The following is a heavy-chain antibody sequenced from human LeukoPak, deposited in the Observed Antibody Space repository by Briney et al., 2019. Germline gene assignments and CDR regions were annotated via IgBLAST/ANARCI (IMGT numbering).Heavy chain of an antibody. CDR1: GGSITTTYY. D-gene: IGHD3-10*01. J-gene: IGHJ5*02. CDR2: LYHSGHS. Sequence: SETLSLTCSVSGGSITTTYYWSWIRQPPGGGLEWIARLYHSGHSNYNPSLKSRVTMSVDTSKKQFSLQLTSMTAADTAIYYCTRHQTNFYGSGAPFDPWGQGTLVTVSS. V-gene: IGHV4-39*01. CDR3: TRHQTNFYGSGAPFDP.